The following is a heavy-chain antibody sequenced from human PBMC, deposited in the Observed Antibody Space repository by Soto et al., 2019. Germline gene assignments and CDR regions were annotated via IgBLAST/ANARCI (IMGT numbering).Heavy chain of an antibody. J-gene: IGHJ6*03. CDR3: TRSAYMDV. D-gene: IGHD2-2*01. CDR2: ISSSSGTI. V-gene: IGHV3-48*01. CDR1: GFTFSSYS. Sequence: GSLRLSCAASGFTFSSYSMNWVRQAPGKGLEWVSYISSSSGTIYYADSVKGRFTISRDDAKNSLYLQMNSLRAEDTAVYYATRSAYMDVWGKGTTVTVSS.